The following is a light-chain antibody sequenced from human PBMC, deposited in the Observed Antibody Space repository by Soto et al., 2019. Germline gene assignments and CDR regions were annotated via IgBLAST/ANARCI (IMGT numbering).Light chain of an antibody. CDR1: QSVSSN. CDR2: GAS. CDR3: QQYNNCPQT. J-gene: IGKJ1*01. V-gene: IGKV3-15*01. Sequence: EVLIAPYTATLFLSPGERAPLSCRASQSVSSNLAWYQQKPGKAPRLLIYGASTRATGIPPRFSGSGSGTEFTLTISSLQSEDFAVYYCQQYNNCPQTFGQGTKVDIK.